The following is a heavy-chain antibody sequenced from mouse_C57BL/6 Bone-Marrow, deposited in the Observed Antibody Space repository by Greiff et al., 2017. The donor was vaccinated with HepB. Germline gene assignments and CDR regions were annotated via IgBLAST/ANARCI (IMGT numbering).Heavy chain of an antibody. CDR1: GFTFSDYY. CDR3: ARDLLRWYFDV. CDR2: INYDGSST. V-gene: IGHV5-16*01. Sequence: EVKLVESEGGLVQPGSSMKLSCTASGFTFSDYYMAWVRQVPEKGLEWVANINYDGSSTYYLASLKSRFIISRDNAKNILYLQMSSLNSEDTATYYCARDLLRWYFDVWGTGTTVTVSS. D-gene: IGHD1-1*01. J-gene: IGHJ1*03.